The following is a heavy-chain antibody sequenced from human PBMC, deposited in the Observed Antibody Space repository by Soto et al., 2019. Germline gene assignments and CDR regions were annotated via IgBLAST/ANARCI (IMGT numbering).Heavy chain of an antibody. CDR3: AREVVAPDFYYLDF. Sequence: GGSLRLSCAASGFTFDDYAMHWVRQAPGKGLEWVSGISWNSGSIGYADSVKGRFTISRDNAKKMVFLQMSSLRAEDTAVYFCAREVVAPDFYYLDFWGRGTLVTVSS. J-gene: IGHJ4*02. CDR1: GFTFDDYA. V-gene: IGHV3-9*01. CDR2: ISWNSGSI. D-gene: IGHD2-21*02.